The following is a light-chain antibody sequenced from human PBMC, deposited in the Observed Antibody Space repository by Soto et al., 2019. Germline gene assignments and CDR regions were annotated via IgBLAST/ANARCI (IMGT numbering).Light chain of an antibody. J-gene: IGKJ2*01. CDR3: LQYNNWPQT. Sequence: EIVMTQSPVTLSVSPGERATLSCRASQSGSSKLAWYQQKPGQAPRLLIYGASTRATGIPARFSGSGSGTEFTLSISSLQSEDFAVYYCLQYNNWPQTFGQGTKLEIK. CDR2: GAS. V-gene: IGKV3-15*01. CDR1: QSGSSK.